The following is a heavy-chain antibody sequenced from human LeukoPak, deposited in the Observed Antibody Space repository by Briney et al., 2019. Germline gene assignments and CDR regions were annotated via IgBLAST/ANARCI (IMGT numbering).Heavy chain of an antibody. CDR1: GYTFTSYG. CDR2: ISAYNGNT. J-gene: IGHJ6*02. V-gene: IGHV1-18*01. Sequence: GASVKVSCKASGYTFTSYGISWVRQVPGQGLEWMGWISAYNGNTNYAQKLQGRVTMTTDTSTSTAYMELRSLRPDDTAVYYCARDKEYYDFWSGYGTENYGMDVWGQGTTVTVSS. D-gene: IGHD3-3*01. CDR3: ARDKEYYDFWSGYGTENYGMDV.